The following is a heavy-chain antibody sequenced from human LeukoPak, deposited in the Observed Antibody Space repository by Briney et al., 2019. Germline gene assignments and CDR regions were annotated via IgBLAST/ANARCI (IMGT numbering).Heavy chain of an antibody. Sequence: ASVKVSCKASGYTFTGYYMHWVRQAPGQGLEWMGVIAPSSGTTSYAQKFQGRVTMTRDTSTSTLYMELSSLTSEDTAVYYCARASGSSAVPFDYWGQGTLVTVSS. D-gene: IGHD3-10*01. CDR1: GYTFTGYY. CDR3: ARASGSSAVPFDY. V-gene: IGHV1-46*01. J-gene: IGHJ4*02. CDR2: IAPSSGTT.